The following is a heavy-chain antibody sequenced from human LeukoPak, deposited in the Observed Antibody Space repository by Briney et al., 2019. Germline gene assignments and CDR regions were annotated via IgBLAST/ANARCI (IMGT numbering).Heavy chain of an antibody. V-gene: IGHV4-39*01. CDR3: ARHSVGAARPVFDY. D-gene: IGHD6-6*01. CDR1: GGSISSSSYY. J-gene: IGHJ4*02. CDR2: IYYSGST. Sequence: SETLSLTCTVSGGSISSSSYYWGWIRQPPGKGLEWIGSIYYSGSTYYNPSLKSRVTISIDTSKNQFSLKLSSVTAADTAVYYCARHSVGAARPVFDYWGQGTLVTVSS.